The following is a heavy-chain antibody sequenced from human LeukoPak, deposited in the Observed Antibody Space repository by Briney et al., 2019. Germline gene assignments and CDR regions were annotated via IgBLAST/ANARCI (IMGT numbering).Heavy chain of an antibody. Sequence: PGKSLRLSCAASGFTFSSYAMHWVHQAPGKGLEWVTVIWYDGSNKYYADSVQGRFTISRDNSKNTLYLQMNSLRAEDTAVYYCARDYYGSGSYYPLNYWGQGTLVTVSS. CDR1: GFTFSSYA. J-gene: IGHJ4*02. CDR3: ARDYYGSGSYYPLNY. CDR2: IWYDGSNK. V-gene: IGHV3-33*01. D-gene: IGHD3-10*01.